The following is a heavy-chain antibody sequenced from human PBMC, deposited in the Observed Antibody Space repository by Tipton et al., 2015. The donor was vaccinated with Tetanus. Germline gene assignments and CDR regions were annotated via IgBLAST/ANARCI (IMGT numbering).Heavy chain of an antibody. CDR1: AFTYRSHW. Sequence: SLRLSCVASAFTYRSHWMSWVRQAPGKGLEWVAVIWYDGSNKYYADSVKGRFTISRDNSRNTLYLEMNSLRVEDTAVYYCVRDPYGDHGPFDYWGQGTLVTVSS. V-gene: IGHV3-33*08. CDR3: VRDPYGDHGPFDY. J-gene: IGHJ4*02. CDR2: IWYDGSNK. D-gene: IGHD4-17*01.